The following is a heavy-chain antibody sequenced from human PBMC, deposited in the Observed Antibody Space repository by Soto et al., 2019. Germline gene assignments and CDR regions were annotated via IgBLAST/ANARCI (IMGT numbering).Heavy chain of an antibody. Sequence: ASVKVSCKASRFTFTSYAIHWVRQAPGQRLEWMGWINGANGNTKYSPKFQDRVTLTRDTSASTAYMELSSLRSEDTAVYYCARDGAVTGNANFDQWGQGPPLTVYS. CDR3: ARDGAVTGNANFDQ. CDR2: INGANGNT. D-gene: IGHD6-19*01. V-gene: IGHV1-3*01. J-gene: IGHJ4*02. CDR1: RFTFTSYA.